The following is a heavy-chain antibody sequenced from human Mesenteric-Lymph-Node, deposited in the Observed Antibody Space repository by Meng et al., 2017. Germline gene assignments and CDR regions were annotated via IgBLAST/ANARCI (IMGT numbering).Heavy chain of an antibody. CDR2: IHTSGHT. J-gene: IGHJ4*02. V-gene: IGHV4-61*02. CDR1: GGSINSGSYY. D-gene: IGHD3-10*01. CDR3: ARDLGGPGYFDY. Sequence: SETLSLTCTVSGGSINSGSYYWTWIRQQPAGKGLEWIGRIHTSGHTYYNPSLKSRVTISVDTSKNQFSLELSSVTAADTAVYYCARDLGGPGYFDYWGQGTLVTVSS.